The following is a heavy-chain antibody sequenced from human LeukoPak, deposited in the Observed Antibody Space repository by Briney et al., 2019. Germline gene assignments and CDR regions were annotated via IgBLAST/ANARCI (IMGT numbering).Heavy chain of an antibody. D-gene: IGHD2-21*01. CDR1: GFTFDDYA. Sequence: GGSLRLSRAASGFTFDDYAMHWVRQAPGKGLEWVSGISWNSGTIVYADSVKGRFTISRDNAKNSLFLQMNSLRPEDTALYYCAKGDSGIFDYWGQGTLVTVSS. V-gene: IGHV3-9*01. J-gene: IGHJ4*02. CDR2: ISWNSGTI. CDR3: AKGDSGIFDY.